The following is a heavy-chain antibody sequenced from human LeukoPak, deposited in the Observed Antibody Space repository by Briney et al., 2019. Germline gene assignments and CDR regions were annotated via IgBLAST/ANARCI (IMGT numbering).Heavy chain of an antibody. CDR3: AKATYSSGYSGALFDY. CDR2: IGYRGGSI. Sequence: GGSLRLSCAASGITFSNYAMSWVRQAPGKGLEWVSIIGYRGGSIYYAYSVKSRFTISRDNSKNTLYLQMNSLRAEDTAVYYCAKATYSSGYSGALFDYWGQGTLVTVSS. J-gene: IGHJ4*02. D-gene: IGHD6-19*01. CDR1: GITFSNYA. V-gene: IGHV3-23*01.